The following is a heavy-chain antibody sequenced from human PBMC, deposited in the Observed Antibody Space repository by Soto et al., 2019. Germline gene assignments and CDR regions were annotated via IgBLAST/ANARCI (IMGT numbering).Heavy chain of an antibody. CDR3: VRDDDNDDNGLGY. Sequence: QVQLVESGGGVVQPGRSLRLSCAVSGFTFRNYGMHWVRQAPGKGLEWVAVIPDDGSYQYYADSVKGRFTISRDNSKNTLYLQMNSLRAEDTAVYYCVRDDDNDDNGLGYWGQGTLVTVSS. CDR1: GFTFRNYG. CDR2: IPDDGSYQ. J-gene: IGHJ4*02. D-gene: IGHD1-1*01. V-gene: IGHV3-33*01.